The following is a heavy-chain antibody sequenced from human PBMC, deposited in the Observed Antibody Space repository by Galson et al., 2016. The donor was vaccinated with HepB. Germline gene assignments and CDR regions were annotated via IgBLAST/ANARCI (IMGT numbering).Heavy chain of an antibody. CDR1: GYTFSTYG. Sequence: SVKVSCKASGYTFSTYGIAWVRQAPGKGLEWLGWINVHNGYTNYAQSLQGRVTVTTDTSTNTAYMDLGSLTSDDSAVYYCARGPRGGVDYWGQGTLVIVSS. CDR2: INVHNGYT. D-gene: IGHD3-16*01. J-gene: IGHJ4*02. V-gene: IGHV1-18*01. CDR3: ARGPRGGVDY.